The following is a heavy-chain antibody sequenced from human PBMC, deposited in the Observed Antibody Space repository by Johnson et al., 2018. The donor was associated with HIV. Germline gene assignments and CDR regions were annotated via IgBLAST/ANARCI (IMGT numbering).Heavy chain of an antibody. CDR2: ISGSGGST. CDR3: ARESANSGRYSGAFDV. Sequence: VQLVESGGGVVRPGGSLRLPCAASGFTFDDYGMSWVRQGPGKGLEWVSGISGSGGSTYYADSVKGRFTISRDNAKNSLYLQMNSLRAEDTAVYYCARESANSGRYSGAFDVWGQGTMVIVSS. J-gene: IGHJ3*01. D-gene: IGHD1-26*01. CDR1: GFTFDDYG. V-gene: IGHV3-20*04.